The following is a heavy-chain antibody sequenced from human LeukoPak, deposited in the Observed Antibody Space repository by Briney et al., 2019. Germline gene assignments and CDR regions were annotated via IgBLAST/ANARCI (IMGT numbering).Heavy chain of an antibody. CDR3: ARDRTAYDYIWGSYRHFDY. CDR1: GGTFSSYA. Sequence: ASVKVSCKASGGTFSSYAISWVRQAPGQGLEWMGGIIPIFGTANYAQKFQGRVTITADESTSTAYMELGSLRSEDTAVYYCARDRTAYDYIWGSYRHFDYWGQGTLVTVSS. V-gene: IGHV1-69*13. D-gene: IGHD3-16*02. J-gene: IGHJ4*02. CDR2: IIPIFGTA.